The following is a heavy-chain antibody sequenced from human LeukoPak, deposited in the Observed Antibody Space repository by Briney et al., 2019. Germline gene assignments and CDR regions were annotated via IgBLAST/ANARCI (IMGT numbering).Heavy chain of an antibody. Sequence: PSETLSLTCTVSGDSFIANIYWWVWFRPPPGMGLVGIVTTFYSGRTFPSPSLRSPITISADTSKYQFTLDLSSATAADTAVYYCARRRHNFDFYDVWGQGTRVTVSS. CDR2: TFYSGRT. V-gene: IGHV4-39*01. J-gene: IGHJ6*02. D-gene: IGHD3/OR15-3a*01. CDR1: GDSFIANIYW. CDR3: ARRRHNFDFYDV.